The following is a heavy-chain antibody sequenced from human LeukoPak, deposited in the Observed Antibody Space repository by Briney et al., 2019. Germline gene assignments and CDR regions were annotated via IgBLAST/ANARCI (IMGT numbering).Heavy chain of an antibody. Sequence: ASVKVSCKASGYTFTNYHIAWVRQAPGQGLEWMGWISAYNGNTNYAQKLQGRVTMTTDTSTSTAYMELRSLGSDDTAVYYCAREGGYDLGFDYWGQGTLVTVSS. D-gene: IGHD5-12*01. J-gene: IGHJ4*02. CDR1: GYTFTNYH. CDR3: AREGGYDLGFDY. CDR2: ISAYNGNT. V-gene: IGHV1-18*01.